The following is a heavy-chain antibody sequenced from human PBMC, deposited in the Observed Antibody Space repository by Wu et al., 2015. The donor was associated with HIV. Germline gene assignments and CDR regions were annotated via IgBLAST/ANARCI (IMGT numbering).Heavy chain of an antibody. J-gene: IGHJ4*02. Sequence: QVQLEQSGAEVKRPGSSVTVSCKATGGIFRNYAFNWVRLAPGQGLEWMGRIIPIFRTANYAQKFQGRVTITADESTSTAHMELSSLRSEDTAVYYCAKTDGLVDGGNSGYDYWGQGTLVTVSS. D-gene: IGHD4-23*01. V-gene: IGHV1-69*13. CDR2: IIPIFRTA. CDR1: GGIFRNYA. CDR3: AKTDGLVDGGNSGYDY.